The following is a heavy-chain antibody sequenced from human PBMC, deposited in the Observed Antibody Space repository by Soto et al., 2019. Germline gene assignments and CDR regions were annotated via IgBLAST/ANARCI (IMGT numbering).Heavy chain of an antibody. CDR1: GFSFGNYG. CDR3: AKELGHARPFDY. Sequence: EVQLLESGGDLVQPGGSLRLSCAASGFSFGNYGMNWVRQAPGKGLEWVSAISANGANTYYADSVKGWLTISRDNSKDTLYLRMDSLRAEDTAIYYCAKELGHARPFDYWGQGTLVTVSS. V-gene: IGHV3-23*01. CDR2: ISANGANT. D-gene: IGHD3-16*01. J-gene: IGHJ4*02.